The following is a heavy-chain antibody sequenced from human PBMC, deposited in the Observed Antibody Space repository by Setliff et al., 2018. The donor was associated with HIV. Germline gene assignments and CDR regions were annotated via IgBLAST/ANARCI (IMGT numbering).Heavy chain of an antibody. CDR1: GYSFTTYG. V-gene: IGHV1-2*02. J-gene: IGHJ4*02. CDR3: AREHDYSNYRRLDS. Sequence: ASVKVSCKASGYSFTTYGVYWVRQAPGQGLEWMGWINPKSGGTNYAQKFQGRVTMTRDTSISTAYMEVSNLRSDDTAVYYCAREHDYSNYRRLDSWGQGILVTVSS. D-gene: IGHD4-4*01. CDR2: INPKSGGT.